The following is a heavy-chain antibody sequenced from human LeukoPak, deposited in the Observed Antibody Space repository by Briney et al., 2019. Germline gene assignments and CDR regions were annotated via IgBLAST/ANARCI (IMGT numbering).Heavy chain of an antibody. CDR3: ARPYCSSTSCYFDYYYYMDV. D-gene: IGHD2-2*01. V-gene: IGHV3-7*01. CDR2: IRQDGSER. Sequence: GGSLRLSCTASEFTFSSYWMSWVRQAPGKGLEWVANIRQDGSERYYLDSVKGRFTISRDNAKNSLYLQMNSLRAEDTAVYYCARPYCSSTSCYFDYYYYMDVWGKGTTVTVSS. CDR1: EFTFSSYW. J-gene: IGHJ6*03.